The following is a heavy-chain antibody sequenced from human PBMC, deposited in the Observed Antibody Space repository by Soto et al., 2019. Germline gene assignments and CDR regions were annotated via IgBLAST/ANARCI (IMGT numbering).Heavy chain of an antibody. Sequence: QVQLVQSGAEVKKPGASVKVSCKASGYTFTIYGISWVRQAPGQGLEWMGWISAYNGNTNYAQKLQGRVTMTPDTSTSTAYLERRRLRSDDTGVYYCARDFVPTLRYCGGGSCYRVENDGFDIWGQGTMVTVSS. V-gene: IGHV1-18*01. D-gene: IGHD2-15*01. J-gene: IGHJ3*02. CDR1: GYTFTIYG. CDR3: ARDFVPTLRYCGGGSCYRVENDGFDI. CDR2: ISAYNGNT.